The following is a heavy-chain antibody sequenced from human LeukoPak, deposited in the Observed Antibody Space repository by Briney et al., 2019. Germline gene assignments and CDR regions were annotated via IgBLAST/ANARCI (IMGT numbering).Heavy chain of an antibody. J-gene: IGHJ4*02. V-gene: IGHV3-23*01. Sequence: GGSLRLSCAASGFMFSNYAMSWVRQALGKGLEWVSAISGSGGSTYYADSVQGRFTISRDNSKNTVYLQMDNLRAEDSAMYYCAKAHSISWPYAFDSWGQGTLVTVSS. D-gene: IGHD6-13*01. CDR3: AKAHSISWPYAFDS. CDR1: GFMFSNYA. CDR2: ISGSGGST.